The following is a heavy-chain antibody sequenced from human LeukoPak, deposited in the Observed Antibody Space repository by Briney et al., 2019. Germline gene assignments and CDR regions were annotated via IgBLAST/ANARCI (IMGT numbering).Heavy chain of an antibody. D-gene: IGHD6-13*01. CDR2: FDPEDGET. Sequence: ASVKVSCNVSGYTLTELSMHWVRQAPGKGLEWMGGFDPEDGETIYAQKFQGRVTMTEDTSTDTAYMELSSLRSEDTAVYYCATPMGSSSWYDYWGQGTLVTVSS. V-gene: IGHV1-24*01. CDR1: GYTLTELS. CDR3: ATPMGSSSWYDY. J-gene: IGHJ4*02.